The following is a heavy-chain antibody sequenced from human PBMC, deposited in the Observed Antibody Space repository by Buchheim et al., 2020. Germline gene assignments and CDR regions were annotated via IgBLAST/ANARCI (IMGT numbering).Heavy chain of an antibody. V-gene: IGHV3-21*01. CDR1: GFTFSSYS. CDR2: ISSSSSYI. D-gene: IGHD3-3*01. CDR3: ARDDRSSYDFWSG. J-gene: IGHJ4*02. Sequence: EVQLVESGGGLVKPGGSLRLSCAASGFTFSSYSMNSVRQAPGKWLEWVSSISSSSSYIYYADSVKGRFTISIDNAKNSLYLQMNSLRAEDTAVYYCARDDRSSYDFWSGWGQGTL.